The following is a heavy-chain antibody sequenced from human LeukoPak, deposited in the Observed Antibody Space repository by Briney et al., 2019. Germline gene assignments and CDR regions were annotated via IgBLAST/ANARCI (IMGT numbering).Heavy chain of an antibody. D-gene: IGHD2-15*01. J-gene: IGHJ4*02. Sequence: SSETLSLTCTVSGGSISSYYRSWLRQPPGKGLEWIGYIYYSGSTNYNPSLKSRVTISVDTSKNQFSLKLSSVTAADTAVYYCARDGSGTGRYWGQGTLVTVSS. CDR3: ARDGSGTGRY. V-gene: IGHV4-59*01. CDR1: GGSISSYY. CDR2: IYYSGST.